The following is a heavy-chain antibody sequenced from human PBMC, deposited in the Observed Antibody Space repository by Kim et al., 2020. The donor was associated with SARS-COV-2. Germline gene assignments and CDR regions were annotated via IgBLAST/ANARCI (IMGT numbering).Heavy chain of an antibody. CDR3: ARALRGVLDY. CDR1: GFTFSSYG. D-gene: IGHD1-1*01. CDR2: ISYDGSNK. J-gene: IGHJ4*02. V-gene: IGHV3-33*05. Sequence: GGSLRLSCAASGFTFSSYGMHWVRQTPGKGLEWVAVISYDGSNKYYADSVKGRFTISRDNSKNTLYLQMNSLRAEDTAVYYCARALRGVLDYWGQGTLVTVSS.